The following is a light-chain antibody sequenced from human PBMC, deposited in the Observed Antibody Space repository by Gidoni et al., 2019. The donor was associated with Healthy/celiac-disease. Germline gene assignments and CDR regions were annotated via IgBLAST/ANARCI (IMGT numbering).Light chain of an antibody. CDR1: QSISSW. CDR2: DAS. Sequence: IQMTQSPSTLSASVGDRVTITCPASQSISSWLAWYQQKPGKAPKLLIYDASSLESGVPSRFSGSGSGTEFTLTISSLQPDDFATYYCQQYNSYLLTFGGGTKVEIK. V-gene: IGKV1-5*01. J-gene: IGKJ4*01. CDR3: QQYNSYLLT.